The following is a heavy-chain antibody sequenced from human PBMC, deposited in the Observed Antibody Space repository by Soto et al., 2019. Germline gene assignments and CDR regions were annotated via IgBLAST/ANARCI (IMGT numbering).Heavy chain of an antibody. CDR3: GSLNNWSSGDGGMDV. D-gene: IGHD1-26*01. CDR1: GGTFNTYT. V-gene: IGHV1-69*01. J-gene: IGHJ6*02. Sequence: QVQLVQSGAEVKKPGSSVKVSCKASGGTFNTYTISWVRQVPGQGLEWMGGIMPLYAKPTYAQPFLGRCTIAADEHTSTVYMELSSLRSEDTARYYCGSLNNWSSGDGGMDVWGRGTTVSVSS. CDR2: IMPLYAKP.